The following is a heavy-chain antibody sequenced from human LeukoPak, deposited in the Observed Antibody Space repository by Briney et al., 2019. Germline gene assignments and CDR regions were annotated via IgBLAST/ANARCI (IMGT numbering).Heavy chain of an antibody. D-gene: IGHD5-24*01. Sequence: GGSLRLSCATSGFTFSSYWMSWVRQAPGRGLEWVANIKQDGSEKYYVDSVKGRFTISRDNAKNSLYLQMNSLRAEDTAVYYCARDTGDGYYYFDYWGQGTLVTVSS. CDR3: ARDTGDGYYYFDY. CDR1: GFTFSSYW. J-gene: IGHJ4*02. CDR2: IKQDGSEK. V-gene: IGHV3-7*01.